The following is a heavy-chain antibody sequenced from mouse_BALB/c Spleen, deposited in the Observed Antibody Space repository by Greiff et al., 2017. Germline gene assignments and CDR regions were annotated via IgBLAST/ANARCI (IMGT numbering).Heavy chain of an antibody. CDR2: ISDGGSYT. CDR3: ARDRCYDQACAY. V-gene: IGHV5-4*02. CDR1: GFTFSDYY. Sequence: EVQLVESGGGLVKPGGSLKLSCAASGFTFSDYYMYWVRQTPEKRLEWVATISDGGSYTYYPDSVKGRFTISRDNAKNKLYLQMSSLKSEDTAMYYCARDRCYDQACAYWGQGTLVTVSA. J-gene: IGHJ3*01. D-gene: IGHD2-12*01.